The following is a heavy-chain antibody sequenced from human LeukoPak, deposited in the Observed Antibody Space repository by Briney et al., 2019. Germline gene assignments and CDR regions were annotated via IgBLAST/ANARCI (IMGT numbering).Heavy chain of an antibody. J-gene: IGHJ4*02. CDR2: ISYDGSNK. D-gene: IGHD6-19*01. Sequence: PGGSLRLSCAASGFTFSSYAMHWVRQAPGKGLEWVAVISYDGSNKYYADSVKGRFTFSRDNSKNTLYLQMNSLRAEDTAVYYCARDHIAVAGTFDYWGQGTLVTVSS. CDR3: ARDHIAVAGTFDY. V-gene: IGHV3-30-3*01. CDR1: GFTFSSYA.